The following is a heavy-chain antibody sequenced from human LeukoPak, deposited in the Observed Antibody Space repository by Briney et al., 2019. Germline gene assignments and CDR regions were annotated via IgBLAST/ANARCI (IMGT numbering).Heavy chain of an antibody. V-gene: IGHV3-53*01. D-gene: IGHD4/OR15-4a*01. Sequence: PGGSLRLSCAASGFTFSNAWMSWVRQAPGKGREWVSLIYSDNTHYSDSVKGRFTISRDNSKNTLYLQMNSLRAEDTAVYYCARRAGAYSHPYDYWGQGTLVTVSS. CDR2: IYSDNT. J-gene: IGHJ4*02. CDR3: ARRAGAYSHPYDY. CDR1: GFTFSNAW.